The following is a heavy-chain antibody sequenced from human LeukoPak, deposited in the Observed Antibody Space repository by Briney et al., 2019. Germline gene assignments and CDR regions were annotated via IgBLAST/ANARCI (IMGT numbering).Heavy chain of an antibody. CDR3: ARDRDYYDSSGYYSIYYYYYYYMDV. CDR1: GFTFSSYA. J-gene: IGHJ6*03. Sequence: GGSLRLSCAASGFTFSSYAMHWVRQAPGKGLEWVAVISYDGSNKYYADSVKGRFTISRDNSKNTLYLQMNSLRAEDTAVYYCARDRDYYDSSGYYSIYYYYYYYMDVWGKGTTVTVSS. D-gene: IGHD3-22*01. CDR2: ISYDGSNK. V-gene: IGHV3-30*04.